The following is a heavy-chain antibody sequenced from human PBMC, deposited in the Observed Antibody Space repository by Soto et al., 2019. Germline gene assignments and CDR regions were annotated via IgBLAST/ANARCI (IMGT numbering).Heavy chain of an antibody. D-gene: IGHD2-15*01. Sequence: VGSLRLSCAASGFTFSSYAMHWFRQAPVNGLEWVAVISYDGSNKYYADSVKGRFTISRDNSKNTLYLQMNSLRAEDTAVYYCASYCSGGRCYPSWGQGTLVTVSS. CDR1: GFTFSSYA. V-gene: IGHV3-30-3*01. CDR3: ASYCSGGRCYPS. J-gene: IGHJ4*02. CDR2: ISYDGSNK.